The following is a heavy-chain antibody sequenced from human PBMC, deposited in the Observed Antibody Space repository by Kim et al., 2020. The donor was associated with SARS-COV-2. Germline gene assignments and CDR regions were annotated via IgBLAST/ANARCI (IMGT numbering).Heavy chain of an antibody. D-gene: IGHD2-21*02. CDR1: GFTFSSYD. J-gene: IGHJ4*02. Sequence: GGSLRLSCAASGFTFSSYDMHWVRQATGKGLEWVSAIGTAGDTYYPGSVKGRFTISRENAKNSLYLQMNSLRAGDTAVYYCARGGGDSPLDYWGQGTLVTVSS. CDR3: ARGGGDSPLDY. CDR2: IGTAGDT. V-gene: IGHV3-13*01.